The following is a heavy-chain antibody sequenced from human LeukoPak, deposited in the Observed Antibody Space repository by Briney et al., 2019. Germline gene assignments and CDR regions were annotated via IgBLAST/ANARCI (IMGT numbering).Heavy chain of an antibody. V-gene: IGHV1-69*06. CDR3: ASSVLGTTVVTRFDY. D-gene: IGHD4-23*01. CDR2: IIPIFGTA. CDR1: GGTFSSYA. Sequence: SVKVSCKASGGTFSSYAISWVRQAPGQGLEWMGGIIPIFGTANYAQKFQGRVTITADKSTSTAYMELSSLRSEDTAVYYCASSVLGTTVVTRFDYWGQGTLVTVSS. J-gene: IGHJ4*02.